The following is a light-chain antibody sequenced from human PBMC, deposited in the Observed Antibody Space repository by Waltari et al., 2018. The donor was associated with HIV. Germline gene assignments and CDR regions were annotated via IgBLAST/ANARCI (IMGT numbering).Light chain of an antibody. J-gene: IGLJ1*01. CDR2: EVT. Sequence: QPAPPPPSSLSGSLGDSITISCTGTSSNVGSLKLFPWYQQRPDKAPKLMIYEVTYRPSGVSNRFSGSKSGNTAYLTISGLQPEDEADYYCSSYTSSVTLIFGTGTKVTVL. V-gene: IGLV2-14*01. CDR3: SSYTSSVTLI. CDR1: SSNVGSLKL.